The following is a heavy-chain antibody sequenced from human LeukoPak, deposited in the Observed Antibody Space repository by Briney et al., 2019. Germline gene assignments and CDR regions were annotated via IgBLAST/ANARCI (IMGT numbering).Heavy chain of an antibody. Sequence: ASVKVSCKASGYTFTSYDINWVRQATGQGLEWMGWMNPNSGNTGYAQKFQGRVTITRNTSISTAYMELSSLRSEDTAVYYCASKGDFWSGYRWDAFDIWGQGTMVTVSS. CDR2: MNPNSGNT. CDR1: GYTFTSYD. V-gene: IGHV1-8*03. CDR3: ASKGDFWSGYRWDAFDI. J-gene: IGHJ3*02. D-gene: IGHD3-3*01.